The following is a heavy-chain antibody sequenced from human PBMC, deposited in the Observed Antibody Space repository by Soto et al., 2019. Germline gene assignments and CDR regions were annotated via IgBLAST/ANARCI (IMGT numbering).Heavy chain of an antibody. CDR3: AGRVGATNYGMDV. D-gene: IGHD1-26*01. Sequence: GSLRLSCAASEFTVSSNYMNWVRQAPGKGLECVSTIYSGGSTYYADSVKGRFTISRDNSKNTLYLQMNNLRAEDTAVYYCAGRVGATNYGMDVWGQGTTVTVSS. V-gene: IGHV3-53*01. J-gene: IGHJ6*02. CDR1: EFTVSSNY. CDR2: IYSGGST.